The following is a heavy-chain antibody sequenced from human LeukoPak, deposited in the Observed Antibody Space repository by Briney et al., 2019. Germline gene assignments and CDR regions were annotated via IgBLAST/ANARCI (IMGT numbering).Heavy chain of an antibody. J-gene: IGHJ4*02. Sequence: SETLSLTCAVYGGSFSGYYWSWIRQPPGKGLEWIGNIPYSGNTFYHPSLKSRITIAVDTSKNQFSLNLSSVTAADTAVYYCSRYIRRRPQFDYWGQGTLVTVSS. V-gene: IGHV4-34*01. CDR1: GGSFSGYY. CDR3: SRYIRRRPQFDY. CDR2: IPYSGNT.